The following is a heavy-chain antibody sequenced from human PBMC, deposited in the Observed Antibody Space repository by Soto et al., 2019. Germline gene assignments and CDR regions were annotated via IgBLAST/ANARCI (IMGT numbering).Heavy chain of an antibody. J-gene: IGHJ5*02. V-gene: IGHV5-10-1*01. Sequence: PGESLKISCKGSGYSFTSYWISWVRQMPGKGLEWMGRIDPSDSYTNYSPSFQGHVTISADKSISTAYLQWSSLKASDTAMYYCARSHVPDALSSYVASYWFDPWGQGTLVTVSS. CDR1: GYSFTSYW. CDR2: IDPSDSYT. D-gene: IGHD3-16*01. CDR3: ARSHVPDALSSYVASYWFDP.